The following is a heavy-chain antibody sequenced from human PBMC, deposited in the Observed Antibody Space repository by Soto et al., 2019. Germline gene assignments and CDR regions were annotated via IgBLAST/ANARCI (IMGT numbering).Heavy chain of an antibody. Sequence: QLQLQESGPGLVKPSQTLSLTCTVSGGSISSGGYYWNWIRQHPGKVLEWMGYIYYSGSTYYNPSLQRRVTISVDTPKNQSSLTLRSVTAADTAVYYCAGAPLTWGEGTLVTVSS. CDR1: GGSISSGGYY. J-gene: IGHJ4*02. CDR2: IYYSGST. CDR3: AGAPLT. V-gene: IGHV4-31*03.